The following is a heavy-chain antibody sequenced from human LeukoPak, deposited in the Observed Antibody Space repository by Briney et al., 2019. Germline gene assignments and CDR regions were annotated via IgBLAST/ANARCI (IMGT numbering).Heavy chain of an antibody. V-gene: IGHV4-34*01. D-gene: IGHD2-2*01. Sequence: PSETLSLTRAVYGGSFSGYYWSWIRQPPGKGLEWIGEINHSGSTNYNPSLKSRVTISVDTSKNQFSLKLSSVTAADTAVYYCASVLFRLGYCSSTSCPSYFDYWGQGTLVTVSS. CDR3: ASVLFRLGYCSSTSCPSYFDY. CDR2: INHSGST. CDR1: GGSFSGYY. J-gene: IGHJ4*02.